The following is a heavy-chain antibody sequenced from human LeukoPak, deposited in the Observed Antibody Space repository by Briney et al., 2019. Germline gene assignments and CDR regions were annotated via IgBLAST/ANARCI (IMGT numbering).Heavy chain of an antibody. J-gene: IGHJ4*02. CDR1: GGSISSSSYY. CDR2: IYYSGST. D-gene: IGHD2-8*01. CDR3: ARIGMLITGIDY. V-gene: IGHV4-39*01. Sequence: PSETLSLTCTVSGGSISSSSYYWGWIRQPPWKGLEWIGSIYYSGSTYYNPSLKSRVTISVDTSKNQFSLKLSSVTAADTAVYYCARIGMLITGIDYWGQGTLVTVSS.